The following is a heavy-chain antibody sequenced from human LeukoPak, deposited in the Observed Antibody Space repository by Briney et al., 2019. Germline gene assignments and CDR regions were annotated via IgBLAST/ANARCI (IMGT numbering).Heavy chain of an antibody. CDR2: INSDGRST. J-gene: IGHJ4*02. Sequence: PGGSLRLSCVASGFTFTNYGMMWVRQAPGKGLVWVSYINSDGRSTTYADSVKGRFTISRDNAKNKLYLQMSSLRAEDTAMYYCARNSNGMSNWGQGTLVIVSS. D-gene: IGHD2-8*01. CDR1: GFTFTNYG. V-gene: IGHV3-74*01. CDR3: ARNSNGMSN.